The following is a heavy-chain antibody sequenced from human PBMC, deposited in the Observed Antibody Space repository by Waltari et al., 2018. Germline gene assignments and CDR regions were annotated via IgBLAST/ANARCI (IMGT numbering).Heavy chain of an antibody. Sequence: QVHLVQSGAEVKKPGASVKVSCKASVYTFSTYGITWVRQAPGQGLEWLGWVSAHKGNTNHAQKCQDRVTLTTDTSTNTAYMELRSLTSDDTAVYYCATAVGGNMEFDNWGQGTLVTVSS. J-gene: IGHJ1*01. CDR1: VYTFSTYG. V-gene: IGHV1-18*01. D-gene: IGHD6-19*01. CDR3: ATAVGGNMEFDN. CDR2: VSAHKGNT.